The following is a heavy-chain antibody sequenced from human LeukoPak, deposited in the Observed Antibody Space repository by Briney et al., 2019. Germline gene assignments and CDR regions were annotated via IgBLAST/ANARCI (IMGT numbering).Heavy chain of an antibody. J-gene: IGHJ6*03. CDR1: GYIFIGYY. D-gene: IGHD4-11*01. V-gene: IGHV1-2*02. CDR2: INPNSGGT. Sequence: ASVKVSCKPSGYIFIGYYIHWVRQAPGQGLEWMGWINPNSGGTNYAQKFQGRVTMTRDTSISTAYMELSRLRSDDTAVYYCARTLQSHYYYYMDVWGKGTTVTVSS. CDR3: ARTLQSHYYYYMDV.